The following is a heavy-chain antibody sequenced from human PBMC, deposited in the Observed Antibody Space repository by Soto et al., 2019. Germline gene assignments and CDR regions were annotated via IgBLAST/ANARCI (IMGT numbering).Heavy chain of an antibody. D-gene: IGHD2-2*01. V-gene: IGHV3-9*01. CDR1: GFIFDDYA. Sequence: EVQLVESGGGLVQPGRSLRLSCAASGFIFDDYAMHWVRQAPGKGLEWVSSISWNSGTIVYADSVKGRFTISGDNAKTSLYLKMNSLRTVDTAFYYCTKGRSTSCFSPVDYWGQGTLVTVSS. J-gene: IGHJ4*02. CDR2: ISWNSGTI. CDR3: TKGRSTSCFSPVDY.